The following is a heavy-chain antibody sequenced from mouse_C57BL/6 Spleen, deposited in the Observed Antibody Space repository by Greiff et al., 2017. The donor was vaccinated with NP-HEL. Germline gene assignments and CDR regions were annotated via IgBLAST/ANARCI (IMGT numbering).Heavy chain of an antibody. V-gene: IGHV1-82*01. Sequence: VQLQQSGPELVKPGASVKISCKASGYAFSSSWMNWVKQRPGKGLEWIGRIYPGDGDTNYNGKFKGKATLTADKSSSTAYMQLSSLTSEDSAVYFCARSVTSFDVWGTGTTVTVSS. CDR1: GYAFSSSW. CDR3: ARSVTSFDV. J-gene: IGHJ1*03. D-gene: IGHD2-2*01. CDR2: IYPGDGDT.